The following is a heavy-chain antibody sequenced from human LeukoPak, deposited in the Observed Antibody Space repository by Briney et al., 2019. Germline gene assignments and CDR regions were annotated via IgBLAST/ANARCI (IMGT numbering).Heavy chain of an antibody. Sequence: SETLSLTCAVYGGSFSGYYWSWIRQPPGKGLEWIGEIDHSGSTNYNPSLKSRVTISVDTSKNQFSLKLSSVTAADTAVYYCARDRDYGDSTGDFQHWGQGTLVTVSS. D-gene: IGHD4-17*01. CDR1: GGSFSGYY. V-gene: IGHV4-34*01. J-gene: IGHJ1*01. CDR3: ARDRDYGDSTGDFQH. CDR2: IDHSGST.